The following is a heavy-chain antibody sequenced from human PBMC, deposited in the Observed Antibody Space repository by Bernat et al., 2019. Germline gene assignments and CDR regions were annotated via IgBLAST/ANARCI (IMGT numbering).Heavy chain of an antibody. CDR3: ARDQGSSFGGY. Sequence: QVQLVESGGGVVQPGRSLRLSCAASGFTFSSYAMHWVRQAPGKGLEWVAVISYDGSNKYYADSVKGRFTISRDNSKNTLYLQINSLRAEDTAVYYCARDQGSSFGGYWGQGTLVTVSS. CDR2: ISYDGSNK. CDR1: GFTFSSYA. D-gene: IGHD6-13*01. J-gene: IGHJ4*02. V-gene: IGHV3-30-3*01.